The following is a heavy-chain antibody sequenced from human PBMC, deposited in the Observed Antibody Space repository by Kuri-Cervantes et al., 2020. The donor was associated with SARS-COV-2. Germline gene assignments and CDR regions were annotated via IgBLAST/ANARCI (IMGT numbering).Heavy chain of an antibody. J-gene: IGHJ3*02. CDR1: GFTFSSYS. V-gene: IGHV3-21*04. D-gene: IGHD2-2*01. CDR3: AKDYWRSTSCNAFDI. CDR2: ISSSSGSI. Sequence: GGSLRLSCAASGFTFSSYSMNWDRQAPGKGLEWVSSISSSSGSIYYADSVRGRFTISRDNSENTLYLQMNSLRAEDTAVYYCAKDYWRSTSCNAFDIWGQGTMVTVSS.